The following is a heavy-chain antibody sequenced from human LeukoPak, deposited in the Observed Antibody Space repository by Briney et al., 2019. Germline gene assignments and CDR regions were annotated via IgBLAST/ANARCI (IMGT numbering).Heavy chain of an antibody. V-gene: IGHV3-23*01. D-gene: IGHD4-17*01. CDR1: GFPFSASA. J-gene: IGHJ5*02. CDR3: ATVKYDYGDPVGWFDP. CDR2: ILSTGTT. Sequence: RGPLRLSCAASGFPFSASAMTWVRQAPGKGLEWVSHILSTGTTYYADSVRGRFTISRDNSKNTLYLLMTSLRADDTAVYYCATVKYDYGDPVGWFDPWGQGTLVTVSS.